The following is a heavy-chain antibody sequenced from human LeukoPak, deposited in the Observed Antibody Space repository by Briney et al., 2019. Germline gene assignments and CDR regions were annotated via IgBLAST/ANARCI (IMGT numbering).Heavy chain of an antibody. CDR2: IYYSGST. D-gene: IGHD3-22*01. V-gene: IGHV4-59*01. CDR1: GGSISSYY. Sequence: SETLSLTCTVSGGSISSYYWSWIRQPPGKGLEWIGYIYYSGSTNYNPSLKSRVTISVDTSKNQFSLKLSSVTAADTAVYYCARDRAEEGGSSGYYYVRGYFDYWGQGTLVTVSS. CDR3: ARDRAEEGGSSGYYYVRGYFDY. J-gene: IGHJ4*02.